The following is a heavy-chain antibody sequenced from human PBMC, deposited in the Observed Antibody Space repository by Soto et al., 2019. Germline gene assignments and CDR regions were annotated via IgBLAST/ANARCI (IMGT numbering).Heavy chain of an antibody. CDR3: VSRIPAWVFDY. D-gene: IGHD7-27*01. CDR1: GFAVTTNY. J-gene: IGHJ4*01. Sequence: EVRLVESGGGLTQPGGSLRLSCLVSGFAVTTNYMGWVRQAPGRGLEWVAVMYPGGEIHYSDSVKGRFTIARDTSENTLSLRLYSLTVEDTAVYFCVSRIPAWVFDYWGQGTLVTVSP. V-gene: IGHV3-53*01. CDR2: MYPGGEI.